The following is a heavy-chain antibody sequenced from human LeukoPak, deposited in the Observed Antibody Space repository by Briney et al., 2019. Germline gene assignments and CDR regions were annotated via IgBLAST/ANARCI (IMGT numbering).Heavy chain of an antibody. CDR1: GGSISSYY. D-gene: IGHD2/OR15-2a*01. CDR3: ARGFLEVQGWFDP. V-gene: IGHV4-59*01. J-gene: IGHJ5*02. CDR2: IYYSGST. Sequence: SETLSLTCTVSGGSISSYYWSWIRQPPGKGLEWIGYIYYSGSTNYNPPLKRRVTISVDTPKNQFSLKLSSVTAADTAVYYCARGFLEVQGWFDPWGQGTLVTVSS.